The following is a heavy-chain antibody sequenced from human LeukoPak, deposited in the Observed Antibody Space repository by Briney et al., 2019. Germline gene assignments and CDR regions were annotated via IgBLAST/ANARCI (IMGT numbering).Heavy chain of an antibody. CDR1: GLTISSYW. CDR3: AKGGTTVVDY. J-gene: IGHJ4*02. D-gene: IGHD4-23*01. Sequence: GGSLRLSCAASGLTISSYWMHWVRQAPGKGLVWVSRINSDGSSTAYADSVKGRFTISRDNAKNTLYLRMNSLRAEDTAVCYCAKGGTTVVDYWGQGTLVTVSS. CDR2: INSDGSST. V-gene: IGHV3-74*01.